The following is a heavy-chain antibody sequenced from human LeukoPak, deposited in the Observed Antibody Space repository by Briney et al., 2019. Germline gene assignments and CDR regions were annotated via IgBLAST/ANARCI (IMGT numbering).Heavy chain of an antibody. J-gene: IGHJ5*02. D-gene: IGHD2-15*01. Sequence: ASVKVSCKTSGYTFTDYYMHWVRQAPGQGLEWMGRINPNSGDTNYAQKFQGRVTMTRDTSISAAYMELSRLTSDDTAVYYCAREENCSGGSCYYHWGQGTLVAVSS. V-gene: IGHV1-2*06. CDR3: AREENCSGGSCYYH. CDR2: INPNSGDT. CDR1: GYTFTDYY.